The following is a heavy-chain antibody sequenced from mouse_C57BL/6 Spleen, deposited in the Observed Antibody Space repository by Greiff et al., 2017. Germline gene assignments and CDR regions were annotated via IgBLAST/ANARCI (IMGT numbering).Heavy chain of an antibody. CDR3: ARALYDYSYYAMDY. J-gene: IGHJ4*01. CDR1: GFTFSNSA. V-gene: IGHV5-4*03. Sequence: EVNLVESGGGLVKPGGSLKLSCAASGFTFSNSAMSWVRQTPEKRLEWVATISDGGSYTYYPDNVKGRFTISSDNAKNNLYLQMSHLKSEDTAMYYCARALYDYSYYAMDYWGQGTSVTVSS. CDR2: ISDGGSYT. D-gene: IGHD2-4*01.